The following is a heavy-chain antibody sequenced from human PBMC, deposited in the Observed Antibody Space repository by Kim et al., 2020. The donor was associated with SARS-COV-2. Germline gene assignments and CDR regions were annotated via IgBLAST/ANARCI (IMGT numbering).Heavy chain of an antibody. D-gene: IGHD6-6*01. J-gene: IGHJ4*02. CDR3: ARGTAYSSSWIDY. V-gene: IGHV4-34*01. Sequence: CTPSLKGRVTISVDTTKTRFPLKLSSVTAAYTAVYYCARGTAYSSSWIDYWGQGTLVTVSS.